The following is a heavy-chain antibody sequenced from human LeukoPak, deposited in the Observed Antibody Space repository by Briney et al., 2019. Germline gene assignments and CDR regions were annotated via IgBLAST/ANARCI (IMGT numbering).Heavy chain of an antibody. CDR1: GFTFSSYW. CDR2: ISSISGHI. D-gene: IGHD3-3*01. CDR3: ARGSREWLLPYSSDY. J-gene: IGHJ4*02. V-gene: IGHV3-21*01. Sequence: GGSLRLSCAASGFTFSSYWMSWVRQAPGKGLEWVSSISSISGHIYYADSVKGRFTISRDNAKNSLYLQMNSLRAEDTAVYYCARGSREWLLPYSSDYWGQGTLVTVSS.